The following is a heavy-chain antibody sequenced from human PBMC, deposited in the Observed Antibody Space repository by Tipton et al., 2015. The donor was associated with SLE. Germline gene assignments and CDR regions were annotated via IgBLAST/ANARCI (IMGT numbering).Heavy chain of an antibody. J-gene: IGHJ4*02. Sequence: LRLSCAVYGGSFSGYYWSWIRQPPGKGLEWIGEINHSGSTNYNPSPKSRVTISIDTSKNQFSLKVSSVTAADTAVYYCARGRYCSSTSCSYYFDYWGQGTLVTVSS. CDR2: INHSGST. CDR1: GGSFSGYY. D-gene: IGHD2-2*01. V-gene: IGHV4-34*01. CDR3: ARGRYCSSTSCSYYFDY.